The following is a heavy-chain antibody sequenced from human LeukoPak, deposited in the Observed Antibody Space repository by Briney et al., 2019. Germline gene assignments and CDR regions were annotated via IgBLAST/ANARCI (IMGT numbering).Heavy chain of an antibody. CDR2: IIPIFGTA. CDR3: ASNLYCSGGSCIDY. D-gene: IGHD2-15*01. J-gene: IGHJ4*02. CDR1: GGTFSSYA. V-gene: IGHV1-69*05. Sequence: SVKVSCKASGGTFSSYAISWVRQAPGQGLEWMGGIIPIFGTANYAQKFQGRVTITTDESTSTAYMELSSLRSEDTAVYYCASNLYCSGGSCIDYWGQGTLVTVSS.